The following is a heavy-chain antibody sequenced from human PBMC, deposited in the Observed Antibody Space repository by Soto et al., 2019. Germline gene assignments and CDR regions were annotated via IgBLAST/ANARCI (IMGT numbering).Heavy chain of an antibody. Sequence: QVQLQESGPGLVQPSETLSLTCTVSSDSISSYYWTWIRQPAGKGLEWIGRISTSGSTNYNPSLKGRVTMSVDTSKNQVSLNLTSVTAADTAVYYCARENILLAASGKRDFDYWCQGTLVTVSS. CDR3: ARENILLAASGKRDFDY. J-gene: IGHJ4*02. CDR2: ISTSGST. CDR1: SDSISSYY. D-gene: IGHD6-13*01. V-gene: IGHV4-4*07.